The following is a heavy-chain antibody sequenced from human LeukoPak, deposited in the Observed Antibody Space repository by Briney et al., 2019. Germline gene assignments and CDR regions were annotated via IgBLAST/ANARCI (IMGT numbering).Heavy chain of an antibody. D-gene: IGHD6-13*01. CDR2: IWYGGSNK. V-gene: IGHV3-30*02. J-gene: IGHJ3*02. Sequence: GGSLRLSCAASGFTFSSYAMHWVRQAPGKGLEWVAVIWYGGSNKYYADSVKGRFTISRDNSKNTLYLQMNSLRAEDTAVYYCAKDQRPERRSLRGSSRFDAFDIWGQGTMVTVSS. CDR1: GFTFSSYA. CDR3: AKDQRPERRSLRGSSRFDAFDI.